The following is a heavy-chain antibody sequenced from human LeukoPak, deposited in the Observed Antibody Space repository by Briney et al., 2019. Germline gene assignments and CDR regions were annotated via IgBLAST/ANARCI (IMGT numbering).Heavy chain of an antibody. D-gene: IGHD3-10*01. CDR1: EFTFSNYA. V-gene: IGHV3-23*01. Sequence: GGSLRLSCAASEFTFSNYAMSWVRQAPGEGLEWGSAISGSGESTYYGDSVKGRFTISRDNSKSTLHLQMNSLRAEHTAVYYCAKSGGPLNNWFDPWGQGTLVTVSS. J-gene: IGHJ5*02. CDR3: AKSGGPLNNWFDP. CDR2: ISGSGEST.